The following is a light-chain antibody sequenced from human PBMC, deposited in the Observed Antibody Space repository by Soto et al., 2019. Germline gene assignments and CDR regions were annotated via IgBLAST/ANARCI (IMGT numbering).Light chain of an antibody. Sequence: IQTTQSPSYLSASVGDRVTITCQAGLDISTLLNWYQQKPGKTPKLLNYDASNLEVGVPSRCSGCGSGNDFTLTFSSRKPEDVATYYGQQYENLPITFGQGTQRELK. V-gene: IGKV1-33*01. CDR2: DAS. CDR1: LDISTL. J-gene: IGKJ5*01. CDR3: QQYENLPIT.